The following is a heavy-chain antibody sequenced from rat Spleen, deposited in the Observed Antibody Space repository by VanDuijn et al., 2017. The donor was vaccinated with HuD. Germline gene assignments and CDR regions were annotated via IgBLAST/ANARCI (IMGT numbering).Heavy chain of an antibody. D-gene: IGHD2-7*01. CDR2: ISYDGSNT. CDR1: GFTFSDYF. J-gene: IGHJ1*01. CDR3: ARQGYLRDWYFDF. Sequence: EVQLVGSDGGLVQPGRSLKLSCAASGFTFSDYFMAWVRQAPTKGLEWVATISYDGSNTYYRDSVKGRFTISRDNAKSTLYLQMDSLRSEDTATYFCARQGYLRDWYFDFWGPGTMVTVSS. V-gene: IGHV5-29*01.